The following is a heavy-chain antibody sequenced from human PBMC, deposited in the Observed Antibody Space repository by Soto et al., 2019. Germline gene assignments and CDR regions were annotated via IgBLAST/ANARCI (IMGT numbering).Heavy chain of an antibody. D-gene: IGHD3-22*01. Sequence: EVQLLESGGGLVQPGGSLRLSCAASGFTFSSYAMSWVRQAPGKGLEWVSAISGSGGSTYYADSVKGRFTISRDNSKNIRSLQMNSLRAEDTAVYYCAKAPVSEGDYDSSGYPFDYWGQGTLVTVSS. J-gene: IGHJ4*02. CDR2: ISGSGGST. CDR1: GFTFSSYA. CDR3: AKAPVSEGDYDSSGYPFDY. V-gene: IGHV3-23*01.